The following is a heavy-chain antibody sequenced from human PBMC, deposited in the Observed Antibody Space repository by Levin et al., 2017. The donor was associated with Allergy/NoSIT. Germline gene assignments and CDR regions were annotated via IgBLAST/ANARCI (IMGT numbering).Heavy chain of an antibody. CDR3: ARVRCSSTSCSTYYFDY. CDR2: IYTSGST. D-gene: IGHD2-2*01. Sequence: PSETLSLTCTVSGGSISSYYWSWIRQPAGKGLEWIGRIYTSGSTNYNPSLKSRVTMSVDTSKNQFSLKLSSVTAADTAVYYCARVRCSSTSCSTYYFDYWGQGTLVTVSS. CDR1: GGSISSYY. V-gene: IGHV4-4*07. J-gene: IGHJ4*02.